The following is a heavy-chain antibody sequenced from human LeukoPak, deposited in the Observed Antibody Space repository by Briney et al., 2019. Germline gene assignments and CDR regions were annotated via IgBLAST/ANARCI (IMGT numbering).Heavy chain of an antibody. CDR3: AREEYSSSWRRTYYFDY. CDR2: IYTSGST. J-gene: IGHJ4*02. Sequence: SETLSLTCTVSGGSISSYYWSWIRQPAGKGLEWIGRIYTSGSTNYNPSLKSRVTMSVDTSKNQFSLKLSSVTAADTAVYYCAREEYSSSWRRTYYFDYWGQGTLVTVSS. CDR1: GGSISSYY. D-gene: IGHD6-13*01. V-gene: IGHV4-4*07.